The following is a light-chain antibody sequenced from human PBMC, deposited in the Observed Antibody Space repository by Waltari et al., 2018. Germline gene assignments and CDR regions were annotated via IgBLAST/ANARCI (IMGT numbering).Light chain of an antibody. CDR2: DVT. Sequence: QSALTQPASVSGSPGQSITISCTGSSSDVGRYNYVSWYQQFPDRAPKLIIYDVTNRPAGVSIRFPGSKSANTASLTISGLQPEDEAEYYCASYNPGSTLVFGGGTKLTVL. CDR1: SSDVGRYNY. J-gene: IGLJ3*02. CDR3: ASYNPGSTLV. V-gene: IGLV2-14*01.